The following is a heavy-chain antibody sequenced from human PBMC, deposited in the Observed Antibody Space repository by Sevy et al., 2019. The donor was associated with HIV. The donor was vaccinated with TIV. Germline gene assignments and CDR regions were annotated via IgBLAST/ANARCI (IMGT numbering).Heavy chain of an antibody. CDR2: IWSDGGKK. J-gene: IGHJ4*02. CDR1: GFSFSRSG. D-gene: IGHD2-21*02. V-gene: IGHV3-33*01. Sequence: GGSLRLSCAASGFSFSRSGMHWVRQAPGKGLEWVAMIWSDGGKKKYADSVRGRFTISRDNSKNTLFLQMDSLRGEDTRIYYCASLHGGDIWDCGVIDYWGQGTPVTVSS. CDR3: ASLHGGDIWDCGVIDY.